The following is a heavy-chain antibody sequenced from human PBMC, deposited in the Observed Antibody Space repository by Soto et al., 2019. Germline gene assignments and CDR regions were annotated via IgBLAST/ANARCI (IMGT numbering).Heavy chain of an antibody. J-gene: IGHJ3*02. CDR3: ARYCSGGSCYGEGEDAFDI. CDR2: IIPILGIA. CDR1: GGTFSSYT. Sequence: ASVKVSCKASGGTFSSYTISWVRQAPGQGLEWMGRIIPILGIANYAQKFQGRVTITADKSTSTAYMELSSLRSEDTAVYYCARYCSGGSCYGEGEDAFDIWGQGTMVTVSS. V-gene: IGHV1-69*02. D-gene: IGHD2-15*01.